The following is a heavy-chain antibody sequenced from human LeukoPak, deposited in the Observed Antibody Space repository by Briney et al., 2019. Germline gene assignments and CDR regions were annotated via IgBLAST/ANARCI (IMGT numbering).Heavy chain of an antibody. CDR2: IKPDGSEK. V-gene: IGHV3-7*04. CDR3: ARVVGTDEGADY. D-gene: IGHD1-7*01. J-gene: IGHJ4*02. CDR1: GFTFRHYW. Sequence: GGSLRLSCAASGFTFRHYWMNWVRQASGKGLEWVANIKPDGSEKRYADSVKGRFTISRDNAENSLYLQMNSLRAEDTAVYYCARVVGTDEGADYWGQGNLVTVSS.